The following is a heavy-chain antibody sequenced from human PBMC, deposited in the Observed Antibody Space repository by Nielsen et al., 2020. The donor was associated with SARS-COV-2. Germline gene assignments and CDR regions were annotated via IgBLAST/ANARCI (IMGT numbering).Heavy chain of an antibody. J-gene: IGHJ5*01. D-gene: IGHD4-23*01. V-gene: IGHV1-69*13. Sequence: SVKVSCKASGYTFTTFGITWVRQAPGQGLEWVGGIIIVFDTANSAPKFQGRVTITADESTSTAYMELTNLRSDDTAVYYCGRHDYGGNSPIDSWGHGTLVAVSS. CDR2: IIIVFDTA. CDR3: GRHDYGGNSPIDS. CDR1: GYTFTTFG.